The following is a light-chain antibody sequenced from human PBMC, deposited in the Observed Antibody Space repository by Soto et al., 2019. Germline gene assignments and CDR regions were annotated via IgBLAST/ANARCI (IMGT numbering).Light chain of an antibody. J-gene: IGKJ2*01. CDR3: QQFDDSPPAFT. CDR2: GSS. Sequence: ESVMTQSPGTLYLSPGERATLSCRASQSVSSKFLNWYQKKPGQARMLLIFGSSIRATGIPDRFSGSRSGADFTLTISRLEAEYFAVYYCQQFDDSPPAFTFGQGTKLEI. CDR1: QSVSSKF. V-gene: IGKV3-20*01.